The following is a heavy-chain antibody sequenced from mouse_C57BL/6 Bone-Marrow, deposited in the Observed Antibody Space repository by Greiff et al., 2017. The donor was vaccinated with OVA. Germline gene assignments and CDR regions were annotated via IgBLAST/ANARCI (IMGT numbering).Heavy chain of an antibody. CDR2: INPSNGGT. CDR1: GYTFTSYW. D-gene: IGHD2-10*02. CDR3: AREGRYGNFAWFAY. V-gene: IGHV1-53*01. J-gene: IGHJ3*01. Sequence: LVESGTELVKPGASVKLSCKASGYTFTSYWMHWVKQRPGQGLEWIGNINPSNGGTNYNEKFKSKATLTVDKSSSTAYMQLSSLTSEDSAVYYCAREGRYGNFAWFAYWGQGTLVTVSA.